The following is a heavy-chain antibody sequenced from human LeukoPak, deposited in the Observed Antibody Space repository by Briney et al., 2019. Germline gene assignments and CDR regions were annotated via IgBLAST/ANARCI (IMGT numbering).Heavy chain of an antibody. V-gene: IGHV3-30*03. D-gene: IGHD6-19*01. J-gene: IGHJ4*02. CDR3: ARDFDSSGCPDDY. CDR2: ISYDGSNK. CDR1: GFTFSSYG. Sequence: GGSLRLSCAASGFTFSSYGMQWVRQAPGKGLEWVAVISYDGSNKYYADSVKGRFTISRDNSKNTLYLQMNSLRAEDTAVYYCARDFDSSGCPDDYWGQGTLVTVSS.